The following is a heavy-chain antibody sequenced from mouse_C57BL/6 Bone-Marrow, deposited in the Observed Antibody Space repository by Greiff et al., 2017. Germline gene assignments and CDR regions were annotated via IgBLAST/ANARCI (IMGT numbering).Heavy chain of an antibody. V-gene: IGHV14-2*01. CDR1: GFNIKDYY. Sequence: VQLQQSGAELVKPGASVKLSCTASGFNIKDYYMHWVKQRTEQGLEWIGRIDPEDGETKYAQKFQGKATITADTSSNTAYLQLSSLTSEDTAVYYCARAYSNYVGFAYWGQGTLVTVSA. D-gene: IGHD2-5*01. J-gene: IGHJ3*01. CDR2: IDPEDGET. CDR3: ARAYSNYVGFAY.